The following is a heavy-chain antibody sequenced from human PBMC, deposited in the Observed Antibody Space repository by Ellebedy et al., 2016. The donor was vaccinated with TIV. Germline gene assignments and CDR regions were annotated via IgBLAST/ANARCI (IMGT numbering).Heavy chain of an antibody. CDR3: ARDTGFLEWFFDY. V-gene: IGHV1-69*04. CDR1: GGTFSSYA. D-gene: IGHD3-3*01. Sequence: AASVKVSCKASGGTFSSYAISWVRQAPGQGLEWMGRIIPILGVANYAQKFQGRVTITRDTSASTAYMELSSLRSEDTAVYYCARDTGFLEWFFDYWGQGTLVTVSS. CDR2: IIPILGVA. J-gene: IGHJ4*02.